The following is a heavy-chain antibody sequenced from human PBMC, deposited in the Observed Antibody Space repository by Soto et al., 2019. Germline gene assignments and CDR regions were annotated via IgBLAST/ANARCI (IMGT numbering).Heavy chain of an antibody. Sequence: EVQLLQSGGGLVQPGGSLRLSCAASGFTFTSYSMTWVRQTPGKGLEWVAAVNPGGYSTYYADSVKGRFTISRDNSNKTLYLQMNSLRAEDTAVYYCAKDLRAGSGYDFDYRDLGTLVTVSS. CDR1: GFTFTSYS. CDR2: VNPGGYST. CDR3: AKDLRAGSGYDFDY. D-gene: IGHD5-12*01. J-gene: IGHJ4*02. V-gene: IGHV3-23*01.